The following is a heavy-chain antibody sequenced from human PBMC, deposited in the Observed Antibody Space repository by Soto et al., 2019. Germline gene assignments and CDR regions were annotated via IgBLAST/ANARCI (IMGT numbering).Heavy chain of an antibody. CDR3: ARVLAEYSGSWYDHVDAFAI. Sequence: SGGSLRLSCAASGFTFSSYSMNWVRQAPGKGLEWVSSISSSSSYIYYADSVKGRFTISRDNAKNSLYLQMNSLRAEDTAVYYCARVLAEYSGSWYDHVDAFAIWGQGTMVTVSS. CDR2: ISSSSSYI. J-gene: IGHJ3*02. V-gene: IGHV3-21*01. CDR1: GFTFSSYS. D-gene: IGHD6-13*01.